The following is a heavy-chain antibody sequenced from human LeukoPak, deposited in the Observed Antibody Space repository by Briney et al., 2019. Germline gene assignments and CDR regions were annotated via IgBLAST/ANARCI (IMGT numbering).Heavy chain of an antibody. CDR3: ARCVLGYDSSGYYGNDAFDI. CDR1: GGSISSGVYY. J-gene: IGHJ3*02. D-gene: IGHD3-22*01. CDR2: IYYSGST. Sequence: SETLSLTCTVSGGSISSGVYYWSWIRQPPGKGLEWIGYIYYSGSTYYNPSLKSRVTISVDTSKNQFSLKLSSVTAADTAVYYCARCVLGYDSSGYYGNDAFDIWGQGTMVTVSS. V-gene: IGHV4-30-4*01.